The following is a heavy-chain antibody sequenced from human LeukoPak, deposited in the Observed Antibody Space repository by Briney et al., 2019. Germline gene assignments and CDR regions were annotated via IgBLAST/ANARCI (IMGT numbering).Heavy chain of an antibody. CDR3: ARVYYYDSSGPSSYFDY. CDR2: IYYSRTT. Sequence: SETLSLNCTVSGCSISSYYWSWLRQPPGKGLEWIGYIYYSRTTNYNPSLNSRATISVDTSKNQFSLKLSSVTAADTAVYYCARVYYYDSSGPSSYFDYWGQGTLVTVSS. D-gene: IGHD3-22*01. J-gene: IGHJ4*02. CDR1: GCSISSYY. V-gene: IGHV4-59*01.